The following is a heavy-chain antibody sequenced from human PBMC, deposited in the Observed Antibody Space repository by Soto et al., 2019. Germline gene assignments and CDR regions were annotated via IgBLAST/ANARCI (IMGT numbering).Heavy chain of an antibody. Sequence: EVQLVESGGGLVQPGRSLRLSCAASGFSFDGYAMNWVRQPPGKDLEWVSGISWNSGNIDYADSVKGRFTISRDNAKNSLYLQMNSLRVEDTALYYCVKASTYSSSQGWFDPWGQGTMVTVSS. D-gene: IGHD6-6*01. V-gene: IGHV3-9*01. J-gene: IGHJ5*02. CDR3: VKASTYSSSQGWFDP. CDR1: GFSFDGYA. CDR2: ISWNSGNI.